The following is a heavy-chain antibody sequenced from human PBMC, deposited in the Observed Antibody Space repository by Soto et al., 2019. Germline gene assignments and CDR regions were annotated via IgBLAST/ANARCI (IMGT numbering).Heavy chain of an antibody. D-gene: IGHD3-22*01. V-gene: IGHV4-31*03. CDR1: GASLSSGGHY. CDR2: IFHTGTT. J-gene: IGHJ3*02. CDR3: ARGLGYDSNGHFRAAFDI. Sequence: QVQLQESGPGLAKPSQTVSLTCTVSGASLSSGGHYWTWIRHVPGKDLEWIGYIFHTGTTFYTPSLKSRVLMSIDTSDNYFSLNLNSVTAADTAVYYCARGLGYDSNGHFRAAFDIWGHGTMVSVSA.